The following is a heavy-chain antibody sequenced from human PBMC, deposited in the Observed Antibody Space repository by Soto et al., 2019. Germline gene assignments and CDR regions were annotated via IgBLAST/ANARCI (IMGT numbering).Heavy chain of an antibody. CDR2: MNPNSGNT. D-gene: IGHD2-15*01. CDR3: ARGPPSIVVVVAATVYFDY. J-gene: IGHJ4*02. CDR1: GYTFTSYD. Sequence: ASVKVSCKASGYTFTSYDINWVRQATGQGLEWMGWMNPNSGNTGYAQKFQGRVTMTRNTSISTAYMELSSLRSEDTAVYYWARGPPSIVVVVAATVYFDYWGQGTLVTVSS. V-gene: IGHV1-8*01.